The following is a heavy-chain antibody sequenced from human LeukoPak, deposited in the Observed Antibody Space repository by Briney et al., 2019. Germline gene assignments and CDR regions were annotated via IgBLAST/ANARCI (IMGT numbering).Heavy chain of an antibody. CDR2: INHSGST. D-gene: IGHD3-16*02. CDR3: ARTHGELSSYYFDY. J-gene: IGHJ4*02. V-gene: IGHV4-34*01. CDR1: GGSFSGYY. Sequence: SETLSLTCAVYGGSFSGYYWSWIRQPPGKGLEWIGEINHSGSTNYNPSLKSRVTISVDTSKNQFSLKLSSVTAADTAVYYCARTHGELSSYYFDYWGQGILVTVSS.